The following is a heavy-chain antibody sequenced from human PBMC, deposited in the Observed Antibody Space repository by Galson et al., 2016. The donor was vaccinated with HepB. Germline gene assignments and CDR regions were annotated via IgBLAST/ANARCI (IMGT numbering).Heavy chain of an antibody. CDR2: ISGYNGDT. CDR3: ARLTISSGWPRSDF. Sequence: SVKVSCKAFGYTFTNYGISWVRQAPGQGLEWMGWISGYNGDTRSAQNFQGRVTLTMDTSTSTAYMEMRNLRSDDTAVYFCARLTISSGWPRSDFWGQGTLVAVSS. J-gene: IGHJ4*02. D-gene: IGHD6-19*01. V-gene: IGHV1-18*01. CDR1: GYTFTNYG.